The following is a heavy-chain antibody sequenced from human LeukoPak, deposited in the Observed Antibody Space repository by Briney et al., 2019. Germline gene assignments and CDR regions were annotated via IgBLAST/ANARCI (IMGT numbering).Heavy chain of an antibody. V-gene: IGHV3-23*01. D-gene: IGHD6-6*01. Sequence: PGGSLRLSCAASGFTFSSYAMSWVRQAPGKGLEWVSAISGSGGSTYYADSVKGRFTISRDNSKNTGYLQFNSLRAEDTAVYYCAKGSRSNGYYIDYWGQGTLVTVSS. J-gene: IGHJ4*02. CDR1: GFTFSSYA. CDR3: AKGSRSNGYYIDY. CDR2: ISGSGGST.